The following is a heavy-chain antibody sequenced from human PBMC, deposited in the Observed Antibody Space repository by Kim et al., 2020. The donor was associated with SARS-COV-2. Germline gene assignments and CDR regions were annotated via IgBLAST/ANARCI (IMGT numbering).Heavy chain of an antibody. D-gene: IGHD6-13*01. CDR2: IKQDGSEK. CDR3: AREGSGLGYSSSWYAHYYYYYGMDV. CDR1: GFTFSSYW. V-gene: IGHV3-7*01. Sequence: GGSLRLSCAASGFTFSSYWMSWVRQAPGKGLEWVANIKQDGSEKYYVDSVKGRFTISRDNAKNSLYLQMNSLRAEDTAVYYCAREGSGLGYSSSWYAHYYYYYGMDVWGQGTTVTVSS. J-gene: IGHJ6*02.